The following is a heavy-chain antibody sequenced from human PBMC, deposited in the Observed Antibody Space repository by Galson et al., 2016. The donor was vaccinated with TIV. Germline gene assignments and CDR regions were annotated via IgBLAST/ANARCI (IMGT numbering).Heavy chain of an antibody. D-gene: IGHD3-22*01. J-gene: IGHJ4*02. Sequence: SVKVSCKVSGYTLSEIAMHWVRQAPGEGLEWVGGFDPEAGRTIYAQKFHGRVTVTEGNATDTAYMELNNLRSDDTAVYYCATVAWFPGLSLDSWGQGTVVIVSS. CDR1: GYTLSEIA. V-gene: IGHV1-24*01. CDR2: FDPEAGRT. CDR3: ATVAWFPGLSLDS.